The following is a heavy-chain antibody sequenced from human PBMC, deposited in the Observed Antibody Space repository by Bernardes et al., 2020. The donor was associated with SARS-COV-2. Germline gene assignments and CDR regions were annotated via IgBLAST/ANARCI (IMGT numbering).Heavy chain of an antibody. CDR3: ARVLTTDIDY. CDR2: ISYDGSNK. CDR1: GFTFSSYG. D-gene: IGHD3-22*01. Sequence: GGSLRLSCAASGFTFSSYGMHWVRQAPGKGLEWVAVISYDGSNKYYADSVKGRFTISRDNSKNTLYLQMNSLRAEDTAVYYCARVLTTDIDYWGQGTLVTVSS. J-gene: IGHJ4*02. V-gene: IGHV3-30*03.